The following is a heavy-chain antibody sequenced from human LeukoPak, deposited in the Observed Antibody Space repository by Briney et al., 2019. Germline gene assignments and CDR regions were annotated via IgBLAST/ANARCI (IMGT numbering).Heavy chain of an antibody. CDR3: ARVKNKRSYFDY. D-gene: IGHD2/OR15-2a*01. V-gene: IGHV4-59*01. CDR2: IYYSGST. Sequence: SETLSLTCTVSGGSISSYYWSWIRQPPGKGLEWIGYIYYSGSTNYNPSLKSRVTISVDTSKNQFSLKLSSVTAADTAVYYCARVKNKRSYFDYWGQGTLVTVSS. CDR1: GGSISSYY. J-gene: IGHJ4*02.